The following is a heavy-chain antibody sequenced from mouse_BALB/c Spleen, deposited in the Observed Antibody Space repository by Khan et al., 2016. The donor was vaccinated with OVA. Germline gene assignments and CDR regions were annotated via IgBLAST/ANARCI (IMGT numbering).Heavy chain of an antibody. CDR2: IDPENGDT. CDR1: GFNIKDYY. J-gene: IGHJ3*01. D-gene: IGHD2-3*01. V-gene: IGHV14-1*02. Sequence: VHGKKDGAELVRPGALVKLSCKASGFNIKDYYMHWVKQRPEQGLVWIGRIDPENGDTIYDPKFQGKASITSDTSSNTAYLQPSSLTSEATAVYSCARDGYSPWFAYWGQGTLVTVSA. CDR3: ARDGYSPWFAY.